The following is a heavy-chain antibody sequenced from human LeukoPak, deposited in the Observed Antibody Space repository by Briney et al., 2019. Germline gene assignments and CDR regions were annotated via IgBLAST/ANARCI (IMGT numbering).Heavy chain of an antibody. D-gene: IGHD3-22*01. V-gene: IGHV1-69*05. CDR2: IIPIFGTA. Sequence: SVKVSCRASGGTFSSYAISWVRQAPGQGLEWMGRIIPIFGTANYAQRFQGRVTITTDESTSTAYMELSSLRSEDTAVYYCARGGYPTDDAFDIWGQGTMVTVSS. CDR1: GGTFSSYA. CDR3: ARGGYPTDDAFDI. J-gene: IGHJ3*02.